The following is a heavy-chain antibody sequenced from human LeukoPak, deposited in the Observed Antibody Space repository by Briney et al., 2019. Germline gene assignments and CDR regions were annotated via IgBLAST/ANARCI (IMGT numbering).Heavy chain of an antibody. CDR1: GFIFSSYE. J-gene: IGHJ6*03. D-gene: IGHD3-3*01. CDR3: ARGGITIFGVVIYMDV. Sequence: PGGSLRLSCAASGFIFSSYEMHWVRQAPGKGLEWVSYISSSGTTIYYADSVKGRFTISRDNNKNSLHLQMNSLRAEDTALYYCARGGITIFGVVIYMDVWGKGTTVTVSS. V-gene: IGHV3-48*03. CDR2: ISSSGTTI.